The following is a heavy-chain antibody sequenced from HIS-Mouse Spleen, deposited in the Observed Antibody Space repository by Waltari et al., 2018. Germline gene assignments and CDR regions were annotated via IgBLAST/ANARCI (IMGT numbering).Heavy chain of an antibody. CDR3: ARASPSGYDFWSGYPTGFDP. J-gene: IGHJ5*02. CDR2: ISSSSSYI. V-gene: IGHV3-21*01. CDR1: GFTFSSYS. D-gene: IGHD3-3*01. Sequence: EVQLVESGGGLVKPGGSLRLSCAASGFTFSSYSMTWVRPAPGKGLEWVSSISSSSSYIYYADSVKGRFTISRDNAKNSLYLQMNSLRAEDTAVYYCARASPSGYDFWSGYPTGFDPWGQGTLVTVSS.